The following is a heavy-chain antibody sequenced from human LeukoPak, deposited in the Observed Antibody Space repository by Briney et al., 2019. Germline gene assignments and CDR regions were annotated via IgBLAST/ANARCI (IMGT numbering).Heavy chain of an antibody. D-gene: IGHD5-18*01. J-gene: IGHJ4*02. CDR3: AKARQLWLRCGFDY. CDR1: GFTFRSYG. V-gene: IGHV3-30*18. Sequence: GGSLRLSCAASGFTFRSYGIHWVRQAPGKGLEWVAVMSYDGTNEYYADSVKGRFTISRDNSKNTLYLQMNSLRAEDTAVYYCAKARQLWLRCGFDYWGQGTLVTVSS. CDR2: MSYDGTNE.